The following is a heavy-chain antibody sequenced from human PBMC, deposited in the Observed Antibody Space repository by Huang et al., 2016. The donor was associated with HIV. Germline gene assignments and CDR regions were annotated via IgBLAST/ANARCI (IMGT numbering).Heavy chain of an antibody. D-gene: IGHD3-10*01. V-gene: IGHV3-23*01. J-gene: IGHJ4*02. CDR1: GFTFNSYA. CDR3: AKVRGSGSFYNDN. CDR2: ISGTGNTP. Sequence: EVQLLESGGGLVQPGGSLRLSCAASGFTFNSYAMGWFRQAPGKGLEWGSAISGTGNTPYYADSGKGRFTISRDNARNTLYLQLNSLRPDDTAIYYCAKVRGSGSFYNDNWGQGTLVTVSS.